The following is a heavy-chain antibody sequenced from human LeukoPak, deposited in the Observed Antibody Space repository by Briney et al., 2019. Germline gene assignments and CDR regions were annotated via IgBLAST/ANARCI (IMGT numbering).Heavy chain of an antibody. V-gene: IGHV4-34*01. D-gene: IGHD3-22*01. CDR3: AGGRRDYYDSSGYYPDFDY. Sequence: PSETLSLTCAVYGGSFSGYYWSWIRQPPGKGLEWIGEINHSGSTNYNPSLKSRVTISVDTSKNQFSLKLSSVTAADTAVYYCAGGRRDYYDSSGYYPDFDYWGQGTLVTVSS. CDR2: INHSGST. J-gene: IGHJ4*02. CDR1: GGSFSGYY.